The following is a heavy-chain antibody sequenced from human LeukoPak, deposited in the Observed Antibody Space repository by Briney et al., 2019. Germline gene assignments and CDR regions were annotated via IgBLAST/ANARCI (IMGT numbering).Heavy chain of an antibody. CDR3: ATYTNRLHY. V-gene: IGHV4-59*01. J-gene: IGHJ4*02. D-gene: IGHD2-8*01. CDR2: IHYTGST. CDR1: SGSISYFH. Sequence: SETLSLTCTVSSGSISYFHWNWIRQPPGKGLEWIGYIHYTGSTSYNPSLKSRVTISVDTSKNQFSLKLSSVTAADTAVYYCATYTNRLHYWGQGTLVTVSS.